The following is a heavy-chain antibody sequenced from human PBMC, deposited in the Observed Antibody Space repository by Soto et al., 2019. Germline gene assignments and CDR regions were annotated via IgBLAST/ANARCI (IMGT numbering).Heavy chain of an antibody. V-gene: IGHV4-34*01. J-gene: IGHJ6*02. CDR3: ARGVITMVQGVIITYYYYYGMDV. CDR1: GGSFSGYY. D-gene: IGHD3-10*01. CDR2: INHSGST. Sequence: PSETLSLTCAVYGGSFSGYYWSWIRQPPGKGLEWIGEINHSGSTNYNPSLKSRVTISVDTSKNQFSLKLSSVTAADTAVYYCARGVITMVQGVIITYYYYYGMDVWGQGTTVTVSS.